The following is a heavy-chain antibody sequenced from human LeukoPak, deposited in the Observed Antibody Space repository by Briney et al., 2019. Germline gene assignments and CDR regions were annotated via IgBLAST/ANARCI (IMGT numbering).Heavy chain of an antibody. J-gene: IGHJ4*02. CDR2: VSGYNDYT. D-gene: IGHD3-22*01. Sequence: ASVKVSCKASGYTFISYGISWVRQAPGHGLEWMGWVSGYNDYTNYAQKFQGRVTMTRDTSISTAYMELSRLRSDDTAVYYCARDYYDSSGYYLPLDYWGQGALVTVSS. CDR1: GYTFISYG. CDR3: ARDYYDSSGYYLPLDY. V-gene: IGHV1-18*01.